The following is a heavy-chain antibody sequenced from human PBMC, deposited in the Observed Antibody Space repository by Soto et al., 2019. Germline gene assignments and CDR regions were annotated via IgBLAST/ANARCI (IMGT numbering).Heavy chain of an antibody. CDR1: GYTFSNYG. Sequence: QVQPVQSGAEVKKPGASVKVSCKASGYTFSNYGISWVRQAPGQGPEWMGWISGYNGNTKYAQKFQGRVTMTTDTSTSTAYMEVRSLRSDDTAVYYCARGGSSWSAEYYQHWGKGTLVIVSS. J-gene: IGHJ1*01. CDR3: ARGGSSWSAEYYQH. V-gene: IGHV1-18*01. CDR2: ISGYNGNT. D-gene: IGHD6-13*01.